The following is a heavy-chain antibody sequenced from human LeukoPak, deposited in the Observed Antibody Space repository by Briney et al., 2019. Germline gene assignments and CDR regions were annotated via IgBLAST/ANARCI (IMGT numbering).Heavy chain of an antibody. Sequence: PGGSLRLSCAASGFTFSSYWMSWVRQPPGKGLEWIGNINYSGSTYYNPSLKSRVTISVDTSKNQFSLRLSSVTAADTAVYYCARVVYSSSWYPHYWGQGTLVTVSS. V-gene: IGHV4-59*04. CDR2: INYSGST. D-gene: IGHD6-13*01. J-gene: IGHJ4*02. CDR1: GFTFSSYW. CDR3: ARVVYSSSWYPHY.